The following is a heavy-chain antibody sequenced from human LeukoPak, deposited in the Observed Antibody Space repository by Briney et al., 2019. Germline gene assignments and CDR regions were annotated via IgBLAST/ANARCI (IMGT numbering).Heavy chain of an antibody. D-gene: IGHD3-3*01. CDR1: GFTFSSYW. J-gene: IGHJ6*03. CDR3: ARGYYDFWSGIGDYYMDV. CDR2: IKQDGSEK. V-gene: IGHV3-7*04. Sequence: PGGSLRLSCAASGFTFSSYWMSWVRQAPGKGLEWVANIKQDGSEKYYVDSVKGRFTISRDNAKNSLYLQMNSLRAEDTAVYYCARGYYDFWSGIGDYYMDVWGKGTTVTVSS.